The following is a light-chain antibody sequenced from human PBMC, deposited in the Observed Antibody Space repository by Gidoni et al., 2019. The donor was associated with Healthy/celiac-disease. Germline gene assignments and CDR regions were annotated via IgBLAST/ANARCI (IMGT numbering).Light chain of an antibody. CDR1: SSDVGGYNY. Sequence: GTSSDVGGYNYVSWYQQHPGKAPKLMIYEVSKRPSGVPDRFSGSKSGNTASLTVSGLQAEDEADYYCSSYAGSNNLVFGGGTKLTVL. V-gene: IGLV2-8*01. CDR3: SSYAGSNNLV. J-gene: IGLJ3*02. CDR2: EVS.